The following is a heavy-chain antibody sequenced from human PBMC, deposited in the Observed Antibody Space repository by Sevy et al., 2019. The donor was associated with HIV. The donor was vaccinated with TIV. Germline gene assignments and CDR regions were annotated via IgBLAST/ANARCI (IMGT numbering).Heavy chain of an antibody. CDR3: ARGAVVVPAAIPPLYGMDV. V-gene: IGHV3-21*01. D-gene: IGHD2-2*01. CDR2: ISSSSSYI. Sequence: GGSLRLSCAASGFTFSSYSMNWVRQAPGKGLEWVSSISSSSSYIYYADSVKGRLPISRDNAKNSLYLQMNSLRAEDTAVYYCARGAVVVPAAIPPLYGMDVWGQGTTVTVSS. CDR1: GFTFSSYS. J-gene: IGHJ6*02.